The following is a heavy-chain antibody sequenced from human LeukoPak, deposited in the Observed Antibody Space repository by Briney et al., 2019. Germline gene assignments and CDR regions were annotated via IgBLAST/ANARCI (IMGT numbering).Heavy chain of an antibody. CDR3: ARDSYDFWSGYYTGFWDYFDY. Sequence: PSETLSLTCTVSGGSISSSSYYWGWIRQPPGKGLEWIGSIYYSGSTYYNPSLKSRVTISVDTSKNQFSLKLSSVTAADTAVYYCARDSYDFWSGYYTGFWDYFDYWGQGTLVTVSS. V-gene: IGHV4-39*02. J-gene: IGHJ4*02. D-gene: IGHD3-3*01. CDR1: GGSISSSSYY. CDR2: IYYSGST.